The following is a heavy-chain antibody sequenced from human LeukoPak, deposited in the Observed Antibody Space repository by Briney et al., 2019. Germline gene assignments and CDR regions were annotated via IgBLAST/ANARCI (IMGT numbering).Heavy chain of an antibody. J-gene: IGHJ6*02. Sequence: GGSLRLSCAASGFTFSSYSMNWVRQAPGKGLEWVSSISSSSSYIYYADSVKGRFTISRDNAKNSLYLQMNSLRAEDTAVYYCARDLREQWPRYYYGMDVWGQGTTVTVSS. V-gene: IGHV3-21*01. CDR1: GFTFSSYS. D-gene: IGHD6-19*01. CDR3: ARDLREQWPRYYYGMDV. CDR2: ISSSSSYI.